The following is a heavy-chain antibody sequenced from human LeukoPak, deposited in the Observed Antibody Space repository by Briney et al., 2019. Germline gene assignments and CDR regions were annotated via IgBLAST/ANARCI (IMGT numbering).Heavy chain of an antibody. J-gene: IGHJ4*02. D-gene: IGHD6-19*01. Sequence: GGSLRLSCAASGFTFGSYAMSWVRQAPGKGLEWVSTIDDSGAGTYYADSVKDRFTISRDNSKNTLYLQMNSLRPEDTAVYYCAKPAQWLLDYFDYWGQGTLVTVSS. CDR1: GFTFGSYA. CDR2: IDDSGAGT. V-gene: IGHV3-23*01. CDR3: AKPAQWLLDYFDY.